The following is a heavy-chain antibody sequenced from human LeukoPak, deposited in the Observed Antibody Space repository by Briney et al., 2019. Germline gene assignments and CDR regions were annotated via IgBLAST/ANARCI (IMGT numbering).Heavy chain of an antibody. CDR3: AKAHLPDYYYMDV. CDR2: IRYDENNK. CDR1: GFTFSSYG. Sequence: GGSPRLSCAASGFTFSSYGMHWVRQAPGKGLEWVAFIRYDENNKSYADSVKGRFTISRDNSRNTLHLQMNSLRAEDTALYYCAKAHLPDYYYMDVWGKGTTVTVSS. J-gene: IGHJ6*03. V-gene: IGHV3-30*02.